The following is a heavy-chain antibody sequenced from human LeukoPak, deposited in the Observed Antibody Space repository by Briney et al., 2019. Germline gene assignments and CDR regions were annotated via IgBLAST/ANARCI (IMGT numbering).Heavy chain of an antibody. CDR2: IYYSGST. CDR1: GGSISSSSYY. CDR3: ASSYYDSSGYLPPFDY. J-gene: IGHJ4*02. D-gene: IGHD3-22*01. V-gene: IGHV4-39*01. Sequence: SETLSLTCTVSGGSISSSSYYWGWIRQPPGKGLEWIGSIYYSGSTYYNPSLKSRVTISVDTSKNQFSLKLSSVTAADTAMYYCASSYYDSSGYLPPFDYWGQGTLVTVSS.